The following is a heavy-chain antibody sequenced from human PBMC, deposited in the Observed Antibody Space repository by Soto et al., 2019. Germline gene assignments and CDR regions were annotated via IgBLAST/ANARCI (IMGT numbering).Heavy chain of an antibody. J-gene: IGHJ4*02. CDR1: GGSIGYND. V-gene: IGHV4-59*01. CDR2: IYSSGST. Sequence: SETLSLTCTVSGGSIGYNDWSRIRQSPGRGLEWIGYIYSSGSTKYSPSLKSRVTISLDTSKNQFSLKLRSVTPADTALYYCARDVGSGTNYFDYWGQGALVTVSS. D-gene: IGHD3-10*01. CDR3: ARDVGSGTNYFDY.